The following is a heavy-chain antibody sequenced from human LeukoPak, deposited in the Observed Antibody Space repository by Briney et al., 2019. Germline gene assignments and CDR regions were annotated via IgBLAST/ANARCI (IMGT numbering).Heavy chain of an antibody. J-gene: IGHJ4*02. D-gene: IGHD2-15*01. Sequence: ASVKVSCKASGYTFTNYPMNWVRQDPGQGLEWMGWIDTNTGKPTYAQGFTGQFVFSLDTPVTTAYLQISSLKGEDTAVYYCARDSYCSAGTCYSRVGYWGQGTLVIVSS. V-gene: IGHV7-4-1*02. CDR2: IDTNTGKP. CDR3: ARDSYCSAGTCYSRVGY. CDR1: GYTFTNYP.